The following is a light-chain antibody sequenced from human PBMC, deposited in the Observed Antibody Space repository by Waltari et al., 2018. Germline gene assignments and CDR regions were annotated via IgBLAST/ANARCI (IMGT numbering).Light chain of an antibody. CDR3: QHYLRLPVT. CDR2: GAS. J-gene: IGKJ1*01. V-gene: IGKV3D-15*01. CDR1: QSVTRA. Sequence: SCRTRQSVTRALAWYQQNPGQSPRLLTYGASNRATGVPDRFSGSGSGTEFSLTISSLEPEDFAVYYCQHYLRLPVTFGQGTKVEVK.